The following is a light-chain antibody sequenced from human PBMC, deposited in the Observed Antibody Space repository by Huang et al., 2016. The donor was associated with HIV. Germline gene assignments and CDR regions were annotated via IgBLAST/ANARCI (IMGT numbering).Light chain of an antibody. CDR2: AAS. CDR3: QQSYSTPPT. CDR1: HSVNNY. V-gene: IGKV1-39*01. Sequence: DIQMTQSPSSLSASVGDRVTITCRASHSVNNYLNWDQQTPGKAPKLLIYAASSLQSGVPSRFSGSGSGTDFTLTISSLQPEDFATYYCQQSYSTPPTFGQGTKVEIK. J-gene: IGKJ1*01.